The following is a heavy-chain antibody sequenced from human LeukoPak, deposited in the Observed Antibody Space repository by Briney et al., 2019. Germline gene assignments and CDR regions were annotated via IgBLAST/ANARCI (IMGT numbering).Heavy chain of an antibody. CDR3: ATRIQWLVRDWFDP. D-gene: IGHD6-19*01. CDR1: GYTLTELS. Sequence: ASVKVSCKVSGYTLTELSMHWVRQAPGKGLEWMGGFDPEDGETIYAQKFQGRVTMTEDTSTDTAYMELCSLRSEDTAVYYCATRIQWLVRDWFDPWGQGTLVTVSS. V-gene: IGHV1-24*01. J-gene: IGHJ5*02. CDR2: FDPEDGET.